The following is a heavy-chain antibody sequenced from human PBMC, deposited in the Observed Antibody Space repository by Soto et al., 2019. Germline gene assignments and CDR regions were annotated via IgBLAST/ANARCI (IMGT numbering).Heavy chain of an antibody. CDR1: GGSISSYY. J-gene: IGHJ6*02. CDR2: IYYSGST. Sequence: SETLSLTCTVSGGSISSYYWSWIRQPPGKGLEWIGYIYYSGSTNYNPSLKSRVTISVDTYKNQFSLKLSSVTAADTAVYYCARYYYYYGMDVWGQGTTVTVSS. V-gene: IGHV4-59*01. CDR3: ARYYYYYGMDV.